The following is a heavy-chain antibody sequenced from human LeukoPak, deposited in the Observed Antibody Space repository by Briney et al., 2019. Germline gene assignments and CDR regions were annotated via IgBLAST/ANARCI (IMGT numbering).Heavy chain of an antibody. D-gene: IGHD3-22*01. J-gene: IGHJ4*02. CDR2: INHSGST. V-gene: IGHV4-34*01. CDR3: ARGGGYYYDSSGHSMGY. CDR1: GGPFSGYY. Sequence: PSETLSLTCAVYGGPFSGYYWSWIRQPPGKGLEWIGEINHSGSTNYNPSLKSRVTISVDTSKNQFSLKLSSVTAADTAVYYCARGGGYYYDSSGHSMGYWGQGTLVTVSS.